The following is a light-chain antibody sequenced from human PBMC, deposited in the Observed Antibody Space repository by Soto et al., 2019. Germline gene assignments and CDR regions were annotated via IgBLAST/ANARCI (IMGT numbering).Light chain of an antibody. J-gene: IGLJ1*01. CDR2: EVT. CDR1: SSDVGGYNY. Sequence: QSVLTQPASVSGSPGQSITISCTGTSSDVGGYNYVSWYQLHPGKAPKLILYEVTNRPSGVSDRFSGSKSGNMASLTISGLQAEDEADYYCSSYTSSTAYVFGTGTKVTVL. CDR3: SSYTSSTAYV. V-gene: IGLV2-14*01.